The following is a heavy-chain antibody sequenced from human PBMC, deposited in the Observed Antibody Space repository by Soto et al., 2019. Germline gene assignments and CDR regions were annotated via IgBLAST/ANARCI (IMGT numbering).Heavy chain of an antibody. J-gene: IGHJ4*02. CDR3: ARGSFGSGTYLAY. D-gene: IGHD3-10*01. Sequence: QVQLVQSGAEMRKPGASVTVSCKASGYTFTSHGLTWVRQAPGQSLEWMGWISTFSSNTFYAQNLQDRVTLTADKSTNTVYLELRSLRSDDTAVYYCARGSFGSGTYLAYWGQGTLLLVSS. V-gene: IGHV1-18*01. CDR1: GYTFTSHG. CDR2: ISTFSSNT.